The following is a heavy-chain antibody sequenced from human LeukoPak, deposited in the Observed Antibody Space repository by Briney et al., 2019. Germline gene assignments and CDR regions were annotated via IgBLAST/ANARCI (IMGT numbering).Heavy chain of an antibody. CDR3: AREANYGGTMMHFDY. J-gene: IGHJ4*02. CDR1: GGSISSYY. Sequence: SETLSLTCTVSGGSISSYYWSWIRQPAGKGLEWIGRIYTSGSTNYNPSLKSRVTMSVDTSKNQFSLKLSSVTAADTAVYYCAREANYGGTMMHFDYWGQGTLVTVSS. CDR2: IYTSGST. D-gene: IGHD4-23*01. V-gene: IGHV4-4*07.